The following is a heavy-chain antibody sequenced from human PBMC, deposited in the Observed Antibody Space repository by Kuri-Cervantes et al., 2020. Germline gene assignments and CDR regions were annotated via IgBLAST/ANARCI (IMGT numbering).Heavy chain of an antibody. D-gene: IGHD3-9*01. V-gene: IGHV1-18*01. Sequence: ASVKVSCKASGYTFTSYGISWVRQAPGQGLEWMGWISAYNGNTNYAQKLQGRVTMTTDTSTSTAYMELSSLRSEDTAVYYCAVVLRYFDWVGPLIGHWGQGTLVTVSS. J-gene: IGHJ5*02. CDR3: AVVLRYFDWVGPLIGH. CDR1: GYTFTSYG. CDR2: ISAYNGNT.